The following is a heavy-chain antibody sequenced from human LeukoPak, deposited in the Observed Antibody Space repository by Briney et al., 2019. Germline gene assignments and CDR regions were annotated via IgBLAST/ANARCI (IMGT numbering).Heavy chain of an antibody. D-gene: IGHD2/OR15-2a*01. CDR3: ARGLDVSYFDY. CDR2: IYSGGGT. CDR1: GFTVSSNY. V-gene: IGHV3-53*01. Sequence: GGSLRLSCAASGFTVSSNYMSWVRQGPGKGLEGVSVIYSGGGTYYADSVKGRFTISRDNSKNTLYLQMNSLRAEDTAVYYCARGLDVSYFDYWGQGTLVTVSS. J-gene: IGHJ4*02.